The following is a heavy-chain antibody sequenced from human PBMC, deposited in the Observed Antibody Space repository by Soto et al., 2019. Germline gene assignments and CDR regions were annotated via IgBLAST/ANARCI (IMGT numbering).Heavy chain of an antibody. Sequence: GESLKISCKGSGYSFTSYWISWVLQMPWKGLEWMGRIDPSDSYTNYSPSFQGHVTISADKSISTAYLQWSSLKASDTAMYYCAMDLLDYAERSSHYYYGMDVWGQGTTVTVSS. CDR2: IDPSDSYT. D-gene: IGHD4-17*01. CDR3: AMDLLDYAERSSHYYYGMDV. V-gene: IGHV5-10-1*01. CDR1: GYSFTSYW. J-gene: IGHJ6*02.